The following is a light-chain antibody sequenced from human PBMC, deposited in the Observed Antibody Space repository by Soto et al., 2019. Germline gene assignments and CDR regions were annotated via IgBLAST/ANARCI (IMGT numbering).Light chain of an antibody. Sequence: DIPMTQSPSSVSASVGDRVTITCRASQGISSRLAWYQQKPGKAPNLLIYAASKLQSGVPSRFSGSGSETDFTLTIGSLQPEDFATYYCQQANSFPLPFGGGTKVQIK. J-gene: IGKJ4*01. V-gene: IGKV1-12*01. CDR1: QGISSR. CDR3: QQANSFPLP. CDR2: AAS.